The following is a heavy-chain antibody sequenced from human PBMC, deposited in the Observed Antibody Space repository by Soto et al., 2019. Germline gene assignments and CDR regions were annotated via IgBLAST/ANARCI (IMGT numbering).Heavy chain of an antibody. J-gene: IGHJ5*02. V-gene: IGHV4-34*01. CDR1: GGSFSGYY. D-gene: IGHD2-15*01. Sequence: PSETLSLTCAVYGGSFSGYYWSWIRQPPGKGLEWIGEINHSGSTNYNPSLKSRVTISVDTSKNQFSLKLSSVTAADTAVYYCARGRLVVVVAATRNWFALWGQGTLVPVSS. CDR2: INHSGST. CDR3: ARGRLVVVVAATRNWFAL.